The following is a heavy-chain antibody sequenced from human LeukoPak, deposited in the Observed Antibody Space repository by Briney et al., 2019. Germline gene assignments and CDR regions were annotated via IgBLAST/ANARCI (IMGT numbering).Heavy chain of an antibody. V-gene: IGHV3-7*03. CDR2: INHNGNVN. CDR3: ARGGGLDV. D-gene: IGHD3-16*01. J-gene: IGHJ6*02. CDR1: GFTFSSYW. Sequence: GGSLRLSCAASGFTFSSYWMNWARQAPRKGLEWVASINHNGNVNYYVDSVKGRFTISRDNAKNSLYLQMSNLRAEDTAVYFCARGGGLDVWGQGATVTVSS.